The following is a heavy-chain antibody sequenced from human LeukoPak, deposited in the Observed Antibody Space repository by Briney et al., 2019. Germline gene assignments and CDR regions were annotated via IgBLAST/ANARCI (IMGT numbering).Heavy chain of an antibody. J-gene: IGHJ6*02. V-gene: IGHV4-59*01. CDR1: GGSISSYY. Sequence: KPSETLSLTCTVSGGSISSYYWSWIRQPPGKGLEWIGYIYYSGSTNYNPSLKSRVTISVDTSKNQFSLKLSSVTAADTAVYYCARGWHVGVSSSWAEAYYYYYGMDVWGQGTTVTVSS. CDR2: IYYSGST. CDR3: ARGWHVGVSSSWAEAYYYYYGMDV. D-gene: IGHD6-6*01.